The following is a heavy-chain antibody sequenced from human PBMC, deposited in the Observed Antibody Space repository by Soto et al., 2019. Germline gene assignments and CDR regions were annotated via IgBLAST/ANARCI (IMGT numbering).Heavy chain of an antibody. Sequence: GSLRLACAAAGFNLRNYGMHWVRQAPGKGLVWVSRINSDGRSTRHADSVKGRFTISRDNAGNTLFLQMNSLRADDTAVYYWARAHPATTTLFDYWGQGTLVTVSS. D-gene: IGHD4-17*01. CDR1: GFNLRNYG. CDR3: ARAHPATTTLFDY. V-gene: IGHV3-74*01. J-gene: IGHJ4*02. CDR2: INSDGRST.